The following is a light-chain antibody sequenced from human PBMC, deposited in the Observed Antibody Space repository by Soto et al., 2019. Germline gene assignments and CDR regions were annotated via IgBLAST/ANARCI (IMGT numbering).Light chain of an antibody. V-gene: IGKV1-5*03. J-gene: IGKJ5*01. Sequence: DIQMTQSPSTLSASVGDRVTITCRASQSISSWLAWYQQKPGKAPKLLIYKASSLESGVPSRFSASGSGTEFTLTISSLQPDDFATYYCHQYNSYPITFGQGTRLEIK. CDR2: KAS. CDR1: QSISSW. CDR3: HQYNSYPIT.